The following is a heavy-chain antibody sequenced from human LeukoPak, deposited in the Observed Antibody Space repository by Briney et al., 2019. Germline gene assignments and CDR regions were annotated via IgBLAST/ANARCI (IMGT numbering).Heavy chain of an antibody. CDR2: IYTSGGT. J-gene: IGHJ5*02. Sequence: MSSETLSLTCTVSGGSISSGSYYWSWIRQPAGKGLEWIGRIYTSGGTNYNPSLKSRVTISVDTSKNQFSLKLSSVTAADTAVYYCARGKPPRYGGTHWFDPWGQGTLVTVSS. CDR3: ARGKPPRYGGTHWFDP. V-gene: IGHV4-61*02. D-gene: IGHD4-23*01. CDR1: GGSISSGSYY.